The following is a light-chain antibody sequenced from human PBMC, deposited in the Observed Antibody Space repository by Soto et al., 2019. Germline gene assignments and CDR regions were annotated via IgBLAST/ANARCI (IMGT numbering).Light chain of an antibody. CDR1: SSNIGSNT. CDR2: SNN. J-gene: IGLJ2*01. V-gene: IGLV1-44*01. Sequence: QAVVTQPPSASGTPGQRVTISCSGSSSNIGSNTAHWYQQLPGTAPKLLIYSNNLRPSGVPDRFSGSKSGTSASLAISGLQSEDEGDYYCAAWDDSLNGVLFGGGTKVTVL. CDR3: AAWDDSLNGVL.